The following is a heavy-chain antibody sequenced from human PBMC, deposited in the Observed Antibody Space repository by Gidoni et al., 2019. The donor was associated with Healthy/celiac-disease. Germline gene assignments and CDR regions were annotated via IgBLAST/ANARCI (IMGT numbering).Heavy chain of an antibody. CDR1: GFTFSSYA. D-gene: IGHD3-22*01. CDR2: ISGSGGST. V-gene: IGHV3-23*01. Sequence: EVQLLESGGGLVQPGGSLSLSCAASGFTFSSYALRWVSPAPGKGLVWVSAISGSGGSTYYADSVKGRFTISRDNSKNTLYLQMNSLRAEDRAVYYCASTPHPRITMIVVVMTPDYWGQGTLVTVSS. CDR3: ASTPHPRITMIVVVMTPDY. J-gene: IGHJ4*02.